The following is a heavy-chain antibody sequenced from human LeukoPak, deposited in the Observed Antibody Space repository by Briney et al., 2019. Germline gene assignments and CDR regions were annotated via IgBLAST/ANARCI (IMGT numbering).Heavy chain of an antibody. CDR3: AKVFRGDYGMDV. J-gene: IGHJ6*02. CDR2: ISSSSSYI. Sequence: GGSLRLSCAASGFTFSSYSMNWVRQAPGKGLEWVSSISSSSSYIYYADSVKGRFTISRDNSKNTLYLQMNSLRAEDTAVYYCAKVFRGDYGMDVWGQGTTVTVSS. V-gene: IGHV3-21*01. D-gene: IGHD3-10*01. CDR1: GFTFSSYS.